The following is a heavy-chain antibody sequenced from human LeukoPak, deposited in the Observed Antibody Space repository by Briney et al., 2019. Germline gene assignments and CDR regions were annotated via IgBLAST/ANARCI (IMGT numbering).Heavy chain of an antibody. D-gene: IGHD3-9*01. V-gene: IGHV4-34*01. CDR1: GGSFSGYY. Sequence: SETLSLTCAVYGGSFSGYYWSWIRQPPGKGLEWIGEINHSGSTNYNPSLKSRVTISVDTSKNQFSLKLSSVTAADTAVYFCARDARDFGDNDNCWGQGTLVTVSS. J-gene: IGHJ4*02. CDR3: ARDARDFGDNDNC. CDR2: INHSGST.